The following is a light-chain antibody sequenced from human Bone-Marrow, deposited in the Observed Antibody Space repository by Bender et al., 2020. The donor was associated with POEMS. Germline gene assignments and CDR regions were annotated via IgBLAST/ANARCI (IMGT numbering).Light chain of an antibody. CDR2: KDD. CDR3: QAWDSSTAV. J-gene: IGLJ1*01. Sequence: YELTQPPSVSVSPGQTATITCSGDKLDNKYTCWYQQKSGQSPILVIYKDDKRPSGIPERFSGSNSGNTATLTISGTQAMDEADYYCQAWDSSTAVFGTGTKVTVL. V-gene: IGLV3-1*01. CDR1: KLDNKY.